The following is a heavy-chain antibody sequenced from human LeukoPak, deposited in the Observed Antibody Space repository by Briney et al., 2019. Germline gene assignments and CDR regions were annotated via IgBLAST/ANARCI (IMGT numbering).Heavy chain of an antibody. V-gene: IGHV3-30*03. CDR3: ARPHSSSWYLGY. CDR2: ISYDGSNK. CDR1: GFTFSSYG. D-gene: IGHD6-13*01. Sequence: GGSLRLSCAASGFTFSSYGMHWVRQAPGKGLEWVAVISYDGSNKYYADSVKGRFTISRDNSKNTLYLQMNSLRAEDTAVYYCARPHSSSWYLGYWGQGTLVTVSS. J-gene: IGHJ4*02.